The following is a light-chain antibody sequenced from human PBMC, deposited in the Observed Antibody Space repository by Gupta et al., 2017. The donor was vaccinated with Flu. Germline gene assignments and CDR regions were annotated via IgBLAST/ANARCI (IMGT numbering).Light chain of an antibody. CDR1: QSLLHSNGYNY. Sequence: PVPPGAPASISCRSSQSLLHSNGYNYLDWYLQKPGQSPQLLIYLGSNRASGVPDRFSGSGSGTDFTLKISRVEAEDVGVYYFMQALQTYTFGQGTKLEIK. V-gene: IGKV2-28*01. CDR3: MQALQTYT. J-gene: IGKJ2*01. CDR2: LGS.